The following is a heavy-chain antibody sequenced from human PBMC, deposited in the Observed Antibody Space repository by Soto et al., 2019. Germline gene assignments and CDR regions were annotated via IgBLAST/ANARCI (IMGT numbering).Heavy chain of an antibody. CDR1: GLRFCGSA. V-gene: IGHV3-73*01. CDR3: TGPGWAFSGHY. CDR2: IGSKANAYAT. J-gene: IGHJ4*02. D-gene: IGHD3-10*01. Sequence: PVGALRLPCAASGLRFCGSAIHWVRHPSVKWLEWVGRIGSKANAYATAYAASVKGRFTSSRDDSKNTAYLQMNSLKAEDTAVYYCTGPGWAFSGHYWGQGPLVTVSS.